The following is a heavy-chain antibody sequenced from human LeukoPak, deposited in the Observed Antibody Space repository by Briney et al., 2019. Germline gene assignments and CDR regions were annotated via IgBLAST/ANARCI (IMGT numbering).Heavy chain of an antibody. J-gene: IGHJ4*02. V-gene: IGHV4-38-2*01. Sequence: SETLSLTCAVSGYSISSGYYWGWIRQPPGKGLEWIGSIYHSGSTYYNPSLKSRVTISVDTSKNQFSLKLSSVTAADTAVYYCARAVDDHLDYWGQGTLVTVSS. CDR1: GYSISSGYY. D-gene: IGHD5-12*01. CDR2: IYHSGST. CDR3: ARAVDDHLDY.